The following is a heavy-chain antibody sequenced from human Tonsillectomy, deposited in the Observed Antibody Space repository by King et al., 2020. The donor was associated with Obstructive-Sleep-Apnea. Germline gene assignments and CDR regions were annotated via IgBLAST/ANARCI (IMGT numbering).Heavy chain of an antibody. Sequence: VQLVESGGGVVQPGRPLRLSCAASGFTFSSYAMHWVRQAPGKGLEWVAVISYDGSNKYYADSVKGRFTISRDNSKNTLYLQMNSLRAEDTAVYYCARAPRRGYYDSSGYSIDYWGQGTLVTVSS. V-gene: IGHV3-30*04. CDR2: ISYDGSNK. CDR3: ARAPRRGYYDSSGYSIDY. CDR1: GFTFSSYA. J-gene: IGHJ4*02. D-gene: IGHD3-22*01.